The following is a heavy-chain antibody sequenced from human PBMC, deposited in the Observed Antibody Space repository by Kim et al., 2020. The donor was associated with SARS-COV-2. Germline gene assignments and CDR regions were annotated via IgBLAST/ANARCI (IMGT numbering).Heavy chain of an antibody. Sequence: GGSLRLSCAASGFTFSSYSMNWVRQAPGKGLEWVSYISSSSSTIYYADSVKGRFTISRDNAKNSLYLQMNSLRAEDTAVYYCAREGSCFDYWGQGTLVTVSS. CDR3: AREGSCFDY. V-gene: IGHV3-48*04. D-gene: IGHD2-15*01. CDR1: GFTFSSYS. CDR2: ISSSSSTI. J-gene: IGHJ4*02.